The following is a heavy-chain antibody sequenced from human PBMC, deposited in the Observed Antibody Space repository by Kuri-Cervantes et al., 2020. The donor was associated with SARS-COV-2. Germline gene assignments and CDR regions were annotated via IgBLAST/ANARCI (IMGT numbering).Heavy chain of an antibody. CDR2: INPSGGST. CDR1: GYTFTSYY. Sequence: ASVKVSCKASGYTFTSYYMHWVRQAPGQGLEWMGIINPSGGSTSYAQKFQGRVTITRDTSTSTVYMELSSLRSEDTAVYYCARDSIGTGIAAAGNFDYWGQGTLVTVSS. V-gene: IGHV1-46*01. CDR3: ARDSIGTGIAAAGNFDY. J-gene: IGHJ4*02. D-gene: IGHD6-13*01.